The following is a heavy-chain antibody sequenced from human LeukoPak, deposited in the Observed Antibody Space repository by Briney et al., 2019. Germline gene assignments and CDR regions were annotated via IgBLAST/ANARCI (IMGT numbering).Heavy chain of an antibody. V-gene: IGHV4-39*01. CDR3: ARSVDSSDY. J-gene: IGHJ4*02. CDR1: GGSISRSSYY. CDR2: IYYSGTT. D-gene: IGHD5-12*01. Sequence: PSETLSLTCSVSGGSISRSSYYWGWLRQPPGKGLQWIGSIYYSGTTYYSPSLKSRVTISVDTSKNQSSLKLSSVTAADTAVYYCARSVDSSDYWGQGTLVTVSS.